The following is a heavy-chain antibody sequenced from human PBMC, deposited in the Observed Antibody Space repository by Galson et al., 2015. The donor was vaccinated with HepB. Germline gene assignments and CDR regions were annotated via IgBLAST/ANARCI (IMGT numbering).Heavy chain of an antibody. V-gene: IGHV1-18*01. CDR2: ISAYNGNT. J-gene: IGHJ5*02. CDR1: GGTFSSYA. Sequence: SVKVSCKASGGTFSSYAISWVRQAPGQGLEWMGWISAYNGNTNYAQKLQGRVTITTDTSTSTAYMELRSLRSDDTAVYYCARVSVVVPAAMGFAPWGQGTLVTVSS. D-gene: IGHD2-2*01. CDR3: ARVSVVVPAAMGFAP.